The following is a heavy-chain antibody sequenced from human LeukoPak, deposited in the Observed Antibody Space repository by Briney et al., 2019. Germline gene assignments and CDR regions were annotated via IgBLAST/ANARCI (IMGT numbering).Heavy chain of an antibody. Sequence: GGSLRLSCAASGFTFSSYAMHWVRQAPGKGLEWVAVISYDGSNKYYADSVKGRFTISRDNSKNTLYLQMNSLRAEDTAVYYCARDVASMVRGSEFDYWGQGTLVTASS. D-gene: IGHD3-10*01. CDR2: ISYDGSNK. CDR3: ARDVASMVRGSEFDY. V-gene: IGHV3-30*04. CDR1: GFTFSSYA. J-gene: IGHJ4*02.